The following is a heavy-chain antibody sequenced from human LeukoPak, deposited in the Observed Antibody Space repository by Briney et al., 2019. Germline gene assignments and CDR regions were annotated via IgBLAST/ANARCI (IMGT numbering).Heavy chain of an antibody. CDR2: IYYSGST. J-gene: IGHJ4*02. V-gene: IGHV4-31*03. D-gene: IGHD5-12*01. CDR1: GGSISSGGNY. Sequence: SQTLSLTCTVSGGSISSGGNYWSWIRQYSGKGLEWIGYIYYSGSTYYNPSLKSRVTISVDTSKNQFSPKLSSVTAADTAVYYCARVDPTDGYSGYYFDYWGQGTLVTVSS. CDR3: ARVDPTDGYSGYYFDY.